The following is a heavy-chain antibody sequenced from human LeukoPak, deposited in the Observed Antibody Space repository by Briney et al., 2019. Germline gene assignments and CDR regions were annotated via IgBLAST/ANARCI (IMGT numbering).Heavy chain of an antibody. CDR3: AREGGGYSYGYYYYYYMDV. J-gene: IGHJ6*03. CDR2: IYYSGST. CDR1: GGSISSYY. Sequence: SETLSLTCTVSGGSISSYYWSWIRQPPGKGLERIGYIYYSGSTNYNPSLKSRVTISVDMSKNQFSLKLSSVTAADTAVYYCAREGGGYSYGYYYYYYMDVWGKGTTVTVSS. D-gene: IGHD5-18*01. V-gene: IGHV4-59*01.